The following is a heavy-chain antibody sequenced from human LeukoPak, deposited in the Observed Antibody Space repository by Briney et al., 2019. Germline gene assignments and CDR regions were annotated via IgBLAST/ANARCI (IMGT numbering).Heavy chain of an antibody. Sequence: PSETLSLTCAVYGGSFSGYYWGWIRQPPGKGLEWIGNIYHSGSAYYNPSLKSRVTISVDTSKNQFSLKLSSVTAADTAVYYCARDAIAVAGHDAFDIWGQGTMVTVSS. CDR3: ARDAIAVAGHDAFDI. V-gene: IGHV4-34*01. CDR2: IYHSGSA. J-gene: IGHJ3*02. CDR1: GGSFSGYY. D-gene: IGHD6-19*01.